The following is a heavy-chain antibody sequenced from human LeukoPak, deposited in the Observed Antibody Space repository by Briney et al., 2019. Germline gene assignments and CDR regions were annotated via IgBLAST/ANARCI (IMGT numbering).Heavy chain of an antibody. Sequence: PGGSLRLSCAASGFTFSSYSMNWVRQAPGKGLEWVSSISSSSSYIYYADSVKGRFTISRDNAKNSLYLQMNSLRAEDTAVYYCARDPVIHSSSSPIFDYWGQGTLVTVSS. CDR1: GFTFSSYS. D-gene: IGHD6-6*01. V-gene: IGHV3-21*01. CDR2: ISSSSSYI. J-gene: IGHJ4*02. CDR3: ARDPVIHSSSSPIFDY.